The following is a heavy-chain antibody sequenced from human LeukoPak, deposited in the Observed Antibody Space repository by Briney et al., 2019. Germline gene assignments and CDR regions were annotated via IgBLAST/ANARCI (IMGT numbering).Heavy chain of an antibody. CDR1: GGSFSGYY. V-gene: IGHV4-30-4*01. CDR3: ARGKMTIFGVVIPDFDY. J-gene: IGHJ4*02. CDR2: IYYSGST. D-gene: IGHD3-3*01. Sequence: PSETLSLTCAVYGGSFSGYYWSWIRQPPGKGLEWIGYIYYSGSTYYNPSLKSRVTISVDTSKNQFSLKLSSVTAADTAVYYCARGKMTIFGVVIPDFDYWGQGTLVTVSS.